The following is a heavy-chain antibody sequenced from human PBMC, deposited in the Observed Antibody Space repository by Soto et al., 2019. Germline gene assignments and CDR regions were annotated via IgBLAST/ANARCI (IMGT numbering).Heavy chain of an antibody. D-gene: IGHD6-13*01. CDR3: ARVHSSSWWGSHGIDY. V-gene: IGHV4-39*07. J-gene: IGHJ4*02. Sequence: SETLSLTCSVSDDSINSDKYYWGWIRQPPGKGLEWIGSINHRGNTNYNPSLKSRVTISVDTSKNQFSLKLSSVTAADTAVYYCARVHSSSWWGSHGIDYWGQGTLVTVSS. CDR1: DDSINSDKYY. CDR2: INHRGNT.